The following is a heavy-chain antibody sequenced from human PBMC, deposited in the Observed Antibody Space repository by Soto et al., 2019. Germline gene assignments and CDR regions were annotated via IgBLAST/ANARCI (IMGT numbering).Heavy chain of an antibody. CDR1: AYTFTSYG. CDR3: ARGAPLDYDFWSGYSLDYYYGMDV. CDR2: ISAYNGNT. Sequence: SLKVSCKASAYTFTSYGISWVRQAPGQGLEWMGWISAYNGNTNYAQKLQGRVTMTTDTSTSTAYMELRSLRSDDTAVYYCARGAPLDYDFWSGYSLDYYYGMDVWGQGTTVTGSS. V-gene: IGHV1-18*01. J-gene: IGHJ6*02. D-gene: IGHD3-3*01.